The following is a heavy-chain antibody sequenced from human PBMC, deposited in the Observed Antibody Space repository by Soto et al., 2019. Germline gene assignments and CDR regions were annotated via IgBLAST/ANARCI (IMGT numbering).Heavy chain of an antibody. CDR2: ISNSGNT. CDR1: GDSIGSYF. J-gene: IGHJ4*02. CDR3: ARLFPPYYYFDY. Sequence: SVTLTLTCTVSGDSIGSYFWNWIRQPPGKGLEWIGYISNSGNTYYNPSLESRVTISARTSKNQFSLNLRSVTAADTAVYYCARLFPPYYYFDYWGQGTLVTVSS. V-gene: IGHV4-59*08. D-gene: IGHD3-10*01.